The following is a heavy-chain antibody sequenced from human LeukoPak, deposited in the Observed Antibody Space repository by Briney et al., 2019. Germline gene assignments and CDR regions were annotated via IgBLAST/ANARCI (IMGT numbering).Heavy chain of an antibody. CDR1: GFTFSSYG. CDR2: ISYDGSNK. D-gene: IGHD1-26*01. J-gene: IGHJ4*02. CDR3: ANLLYDQSGSYYNDAFGDEYYFDY. V-gene: IGHV3-30*18. Sequence: PGGSLRLSCAASGFTFSSYGMHWVRQAPGKGLEWVAVISYDGSNKYYADSVKGRFTISRDNSKNTLYLQMNSLRAEDTAVYYCANLLYDQSGSYYNDAFGDEYYFDYWGQGTLVTVSS.